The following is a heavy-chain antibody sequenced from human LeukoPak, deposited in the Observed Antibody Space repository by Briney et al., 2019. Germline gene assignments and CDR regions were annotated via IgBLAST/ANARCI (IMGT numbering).Heavy chain of an antibody. CDR2: INPMGMR. CDR1: GYPFTIYD. CDR3: ARGRQSEL. V-gene: IGHV1-8*01. Sequence: GASVKVSCKASGYPFTIYDINWVRQAAGQGLEWVGWINPMGMRAYAQKFQGRVSMTTNTSINTAYMELSSLRSDDTAVYYCARGRQSELWGQGTLVTVSS. J-gene: IGHJ4*02. D-gene: IGHD1-7*01.